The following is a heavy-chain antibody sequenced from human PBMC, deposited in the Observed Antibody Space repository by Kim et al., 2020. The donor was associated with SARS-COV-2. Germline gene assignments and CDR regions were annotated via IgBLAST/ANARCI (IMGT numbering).Heavy chain of an antibody. J-gene: IGHJ4*02. D-gene: IGHD6-6*01. V-gene: IGHV1-46*01. CDR3: AKVALFSSNSFDY. Sequence: SYRRKFQGRATMTRDTSTSTVYMELSSLRSEDTAVYYCAKVALFSSNSFDYWGQGTLVTVSS.